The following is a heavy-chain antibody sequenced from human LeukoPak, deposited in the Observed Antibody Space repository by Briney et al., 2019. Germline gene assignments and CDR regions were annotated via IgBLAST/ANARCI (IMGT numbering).Heavy chain of an antibody. V-gene: IGHV3-48*01. D-gene: IGHD2-15*01. CDR3: ARLYCSGGSCYFP. CDR2: ISSSSSTI. CDR1: GFTFSSYS. Sequence: GGSLRLSCAASGFTFSSYSMNWVRQATGKGLEWVSYISSSSSTIYYADSVKGRFTISRDNAKNSLYLQMNSLRAEDTAVYYCARLYCSGGSCYFPWGQGTLVTVSS. J-gene: IGHJ4*02.